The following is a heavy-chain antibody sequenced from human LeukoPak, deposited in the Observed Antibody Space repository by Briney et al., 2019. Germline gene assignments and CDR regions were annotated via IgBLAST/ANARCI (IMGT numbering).Heavy chain of an antibody. V-gene: IGHV1-69*05. CDR2: IIPIFGTA. D-gene: IGHD6-13*01. CDR1: GGTFISYA. CDR3: ARERPPGDSSNWFLEGYFDI. J-gene: IGHJ4*02. Sequence: SVKVSCKASGGTFISYAITWVRQAPGQGLEWMGRIIPIFGTANYAHKFQGRVTITTDESTSTAYMELSTLRSDDTAVYYCARERPPGDSSNWFLEGYFDIWGQGTLVTVSS.